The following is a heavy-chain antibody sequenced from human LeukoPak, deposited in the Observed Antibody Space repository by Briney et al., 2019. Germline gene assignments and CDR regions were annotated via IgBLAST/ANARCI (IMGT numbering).Heavy chain of an antibody. CDR3: ARATYSSSWSYYFDY. V-gene: IGHV4-39*07. Sequence: SETLSLTCTVSGGSIRSSTDYWGWIRQPPGKGLEWIGEINHSGSTNYNPSLKSRVTISVDTSKNQFSLKLSSVTAADTAVYYCARATYSSSWSYYFDYWGQGTLVTVSS. J-gene: IGHJ4*02. D-gene: IGHD6-13*01. CDR2: INHSGST. CDR1: GGSIRSSTDY.